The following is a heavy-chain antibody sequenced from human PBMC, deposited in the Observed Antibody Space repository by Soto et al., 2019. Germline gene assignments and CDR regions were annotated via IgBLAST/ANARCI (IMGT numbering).Heavy chain of an antibody. CDR3: ARMPHSGDGRFDY. D-gene: IGHD1-26*01. Sequence: ASVKVSFKASGGTFSRYAISWVRQAPGQGLEWMGGIIPIFGTANYAQKFQGRVTITADESTSTAYMELSSLRSEDTAVYYCARMPHSGDGRFDYWGQGTLVTVSS. V-gene: IGHV1-69*13. CDR2: IIPIFGTA. CDR1: GGTFSRYA. J-gene: IGHJ4*02.